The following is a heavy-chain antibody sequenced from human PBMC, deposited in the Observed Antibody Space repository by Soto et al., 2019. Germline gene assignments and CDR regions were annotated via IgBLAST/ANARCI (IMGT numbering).Heavy chain of an antibody. CDR1: GHTLWNFG. J-gene: IGHJ6*02. D-gene: IGHD3-22*01. V-gene: IGHV1-18*01. CDR3: ARLRSSDYHTHYYSGMAV. CDR2: ISPYNDAT. Sequence: ASVKVSCKTSGHTLWNFGISWVRQAPGQGLEWMGWISPYNDATNYAQKFQGRVTMTTDTSTSTAYMELRSLRSDDTAVYYCARLRSSDYHTHYYSGMAVWGQGTTVTVSS.